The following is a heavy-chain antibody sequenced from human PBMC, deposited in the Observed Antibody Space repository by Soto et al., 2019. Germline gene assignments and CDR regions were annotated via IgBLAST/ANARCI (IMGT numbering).Heavy chain of an antibody. CDR1: GGTFSNYA. CDR2: IIPIVGTG. J-gene: IGHJ6*02. Sequence: QVQLVQSGAEVRKPGSSVTVSCKASGGTFSNYAISWVRQAPGQGLEWMGGIIPIVGTGSYAQKFQGRVTITADEPTTTAYMELSSLRFEDTAVYYCAGVVILVPAASTHYYYHVDVWGPGTTVTVSS. CDR3: AGVVILVPAASTHYYYHVDV. V-gene: IGHV1-69*01. D-gene: IGHD2-2*01.